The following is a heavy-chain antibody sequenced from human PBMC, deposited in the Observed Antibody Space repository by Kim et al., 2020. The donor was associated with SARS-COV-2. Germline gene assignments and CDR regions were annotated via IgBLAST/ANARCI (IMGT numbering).Heavy chain of an antibody. J-gene: IGHJ4*03. CDR3: ARGRVGATTESDY. Sequence: GGSLRLSCAASGFTFSSYSMNWVRQAPGKGLEWVSSISSSSGYIYYADSVKGRFTISRDNAENSLYLQMNSLRAEDTAVYYCARGRVGATTESDYWGQGT. CDR1: GFTFSSYS. V-gene: IGHV3-21*01. D-gene: IGHD1-26*01. CDR2: ISSSSGYI.